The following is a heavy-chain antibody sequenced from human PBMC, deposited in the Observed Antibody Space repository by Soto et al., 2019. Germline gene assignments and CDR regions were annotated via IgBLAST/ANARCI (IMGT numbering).Heavy chain of an antibody. D-gene: IGHD3-9*01. CDR2: MNPNSGNT. CDR3: ASSDILTGYYGY. J-gene: IGHJ4*02. Sequence: ASVKVSCKASGYTFTSYDINWVRQATGQGLEWMGWMNPNSGNTGYAQKFQGRVTMTRNTSISTAYMELRSLRSDDTAVYYCASSDILTGYYGYWGQGTLVTVSS. CDR1: GYTFTSYD. V-gene: IGHV1-8*01.